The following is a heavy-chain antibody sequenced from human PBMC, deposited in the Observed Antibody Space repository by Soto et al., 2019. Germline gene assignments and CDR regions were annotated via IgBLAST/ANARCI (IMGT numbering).Heavy chain of an antibody. D-gene: IGHD1-1*01. V-gene: IGHV3-23*01. Sequence: GGSLRLSCEASGFSFSTFDMSWVRQAPGKGLQCVSFIRGSDGTTYYADSVRGRFTISRDNSRNTLYLQMNSLRADDTALYYCAKDRPRRTSGYFFDYWGQGTPVTVSS. J-gene: IGHJ4*02. CDR1: GFSFSTFD. CDR3: AKDRPRRTSGYFFDY. CDR2: IRGSDGTT.